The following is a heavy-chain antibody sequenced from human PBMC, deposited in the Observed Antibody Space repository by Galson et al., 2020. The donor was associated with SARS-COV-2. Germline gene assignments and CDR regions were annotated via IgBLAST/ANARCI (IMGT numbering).Heavy chain of an antibody. Sequence: SETLSLTCAVSGGSISSSNWWSWVRQPPGKGLEWIGEIYHSGSTNYNPSLKSRVTISVDKSKNQFSLKLSSVTAADTAVYYCARSGDYDILTGYYTSYYYMDVWGKGTTVTVSS. CDR2: IYHSGST. CDR3: ARSGDYDILTGYYTSYYYMDV. D-gene: IGHD3-9*01. J-gene: IGHJ6*03. CDR1: GGSISSSNW. V-gene: IGHV4-4*02.